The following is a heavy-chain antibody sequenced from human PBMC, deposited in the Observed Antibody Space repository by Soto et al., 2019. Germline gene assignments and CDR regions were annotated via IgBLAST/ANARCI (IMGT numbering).Heavy chain of an antibody. CDR3: AREGTPDYSSSWYFGSTRLNWFDP. D-gene: IGHD6-13*01. J-gene: IGHJ5*02. V-gene: IGHV1-69*13. CDR1: GGTFSSYA. Sequence: PSVKVSCKASGGTFSSYAISWVRQAPGQGLEWMGGIIPIFGTANYAQKFQGRVTITADESTSTAYMELSSLRSEDTAVYYCAREGTPDYSSSWYFGSTRLNWFDPWGQGTLVTVSS. CDR2: IIPIFGTA.